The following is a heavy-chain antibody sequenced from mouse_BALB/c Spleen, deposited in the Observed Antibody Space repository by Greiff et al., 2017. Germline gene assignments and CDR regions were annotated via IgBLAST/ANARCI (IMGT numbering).Heavy chain of an antibody. CDR1: GFSLTGYG. CDR2: IWGDGST. Sequence: VKVVESGPGLVAPSQSLSITCTVSGFSLTGYGVNWVRQPPGKGLEWLGMIWGDGSTDYNSALKSRLSISKDNSKSQVFLKMNSLQTDDTARYYCARSYYYGSSWFAYWGQGTLVTVSA. J-gene: IGHJ3*01. V-gene: IGHV2-6-7*01. D-gene: IGHD1-1*01. CDR3: ARSYYYGSSWFAY.